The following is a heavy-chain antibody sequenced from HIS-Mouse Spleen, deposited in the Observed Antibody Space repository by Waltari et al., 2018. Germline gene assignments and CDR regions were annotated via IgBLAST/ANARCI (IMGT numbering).Heavy chain of an antibody. CDR3: AREIPYSSSWYDWYFDL. V-gene: IGHV4-39*07. CDR2: IYYSGST. Sequence: QLQLQESGPGLVKPSETLSLTCTVSGGSISSSSYYWGWIRQPPGKGLEWIGSIYYSGSTYYNPSLKSRVTISVGTSKNQFSLKLSSVTAADTVVYYCAREIPYSSSWYDWYFDLWGRGTLVTVSS. J-gene: IGHJ2*01. CDR1: GGSISSSSYY. D-gene: IGHD6-13*01.